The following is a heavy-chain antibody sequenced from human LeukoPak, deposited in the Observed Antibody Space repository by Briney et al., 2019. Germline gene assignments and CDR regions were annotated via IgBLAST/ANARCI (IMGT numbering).Heavy chain of an antibody. CDR2: ISGNSIYI. CDR3: ASFETVAAYPFDY. V-gene: IGHV3-21*01. Sequence: RAGGSLRLSCAASGFTFSSYSMKWVRQAPGKGLEWVSSISGNSIYIYYADSVKGRFTISRDNAKNSLYLQMSSLRVADTAVYYCASFETVAAYPFDYWGQGTLVTVPS. D-gene: IGHD6-19*01. CDR1: GFTFSSYS. J-gene: IGHJ4*02.